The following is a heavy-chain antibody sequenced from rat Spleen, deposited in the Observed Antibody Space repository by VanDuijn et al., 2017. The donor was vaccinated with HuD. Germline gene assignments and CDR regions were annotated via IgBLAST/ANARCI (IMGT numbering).Heavy chain of an antibody. CDR2: ISYDGSST. Sequence: EVQLVESDGGLVQPGRSLKLSCAASGFTFSDYNMAWVRQAPKKGLEWVATISYDGSSTYYRDSVKGRFTFSRDNAKSTLYLQMDSLRSEDTATYYCARQGGHWYFDFWGPGTMVTVSS. CDR1: GFTFSDYN. CDR3: ARQGGHWYFDF. V-gene: IGHV5-7*01. J-gene: IGHJ1*01.